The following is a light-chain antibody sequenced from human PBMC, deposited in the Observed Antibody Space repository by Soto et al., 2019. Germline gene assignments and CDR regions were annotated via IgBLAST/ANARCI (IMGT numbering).Light chain of an antibody. CDR2: STS. Sequence: QTVVTQEPSLTVSPGGTVTLTCGSGTGSVTTSHYPTWVQQKPGQPPRTLFYSTSNRQSWTPARFSASARGGTAALTLSGVRPEDEADYYCLLYFDGVGVFGGGTKLTVL. CDR1: TGSVTTSHY. CDR3: LLYFDGVGV. J-gene: IGLJ3*02. V-gene: IGLV7-43*01.